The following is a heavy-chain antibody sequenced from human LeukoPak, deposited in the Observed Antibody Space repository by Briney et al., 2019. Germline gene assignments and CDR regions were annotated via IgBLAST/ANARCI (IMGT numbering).Heavy chain of an antibody. CDR2: VSDSGYSA. CDR1: GFTFSNYG. Sequence: GGSLRLSCAASGFTFSNYGMSWVRQAPGKGLEWVPVVSDSGYSAYYADSMKGRFTISRDNSKNTLYLQVNSLRAEDTAMYYCARNILFAFDIWGQGTMVTVSS. J-gene: IGHJ3*02. V-gene: IGHV3-23*01. CDR3: ARNILFAFDI.